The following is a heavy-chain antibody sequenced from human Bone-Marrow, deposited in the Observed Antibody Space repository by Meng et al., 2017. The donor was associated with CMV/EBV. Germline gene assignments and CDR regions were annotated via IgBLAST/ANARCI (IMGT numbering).Heavy chain of an antibody. D-gene: IGHD3-3*01. J-gene: IGHJ4*02. CDR3: ARDLLEGRY. CDR2: IWYDGSNK. V-gene: IGHV3-33*01. Sequence: GESLKISCAASGFTFSSYGMHWVRQAPGKGLEWVAVIWYDGSNKYYADSVKGRFTISRDNSKNTLYLQMNSLRAEDTAVYYCARDLLEGRYWGQGTLVTVSS. CDR1: GFTFSSYG.